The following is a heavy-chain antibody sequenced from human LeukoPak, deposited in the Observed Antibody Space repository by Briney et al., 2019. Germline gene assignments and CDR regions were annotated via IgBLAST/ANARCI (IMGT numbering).Heavy chain of an antibody. D-gene: IGHD3-22*01. CDR2: IYHSGST. J-gene: IGHJ5*02. CDR3: ARNQYYYDSSGSRNWFDP. V-gene: IGHV4-39*07. Sequence: PSETLSLTCTVSGGSISSSSYYWGWIRQPPGKGLEWIGSIYHSGSTNYNPSLKSRVTISVDKSKNQFSLKLSSVTAADTAVYYCARNQYYYDSSGSRNWFDPWGQGTLVTVSS. CDR1: GGSISSSSYY.